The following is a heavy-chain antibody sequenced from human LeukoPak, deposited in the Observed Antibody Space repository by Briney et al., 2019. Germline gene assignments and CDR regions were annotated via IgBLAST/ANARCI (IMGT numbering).Heavy chain of an antibody. CDR2: IIPIFGTA. J-gene: IGHJ2*01. V-gene: IGHV1-69*05. CDR3: AKNYRNYDFCSGDRYSDL. D-gene: IGHD3-3*01. CDR1: GGIFSNYA. Sequence: GASVKVSCKASGGIFSNYAICWVRQAPGQGLEWMGGIIPIFGTANYAQKFQGRVTITTDESTSTAYMELSSLRSDDTAVYYCAKNYRNYDFCSGDRYSDLWGRGTLVTVSS.